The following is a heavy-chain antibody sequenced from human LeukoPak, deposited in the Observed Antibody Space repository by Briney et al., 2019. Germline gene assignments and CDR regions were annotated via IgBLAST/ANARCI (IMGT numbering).Heavy chain of an antibody. CDR1: GFTFNNYA. CDR2: VTGSGGST. Sequence: GGSLRLSCAASGFTFNNYAMSWVRQAPGKGLEWASAVTGSGGSTYYADSVKGRFTISRDNSKNTLYLQMNSLRAEDTAVYYCAKGGYYDSSGYYPDRQFDYWGQGTLVTVSS. J-gene: IGHJ4*02. D-gene: IGHD3-22*01. V-gene: IGHV3-23*01. CDR3: AKGGYYDSSGYYPDRQFDY.